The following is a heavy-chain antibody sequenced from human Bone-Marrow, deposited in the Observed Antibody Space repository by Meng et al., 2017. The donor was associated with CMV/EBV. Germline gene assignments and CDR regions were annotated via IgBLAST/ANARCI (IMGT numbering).Heavy chain of an antibody. Sequence: LSCPAFGFTLSTYGRSGVRQAPGRGLEWISAISGGSSRTYYADSVKGRFTISRDNSKNTLYLQMNSLRAEDTAVYYCGSQRGGYWGRGTLVTVSS. CDR3: GSQRGGY. CDR2: ISGGSSRT. J-gene: IGHJ4*02. D-gene: IGHD3-16*01. V-gene: IGHV3-23*01. CDR1: GFTLSTYG.